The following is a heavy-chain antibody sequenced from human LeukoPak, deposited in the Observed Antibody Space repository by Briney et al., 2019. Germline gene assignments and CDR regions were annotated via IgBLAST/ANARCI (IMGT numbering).Heavy chain of an antibody. Sequence: GGSLRLSCAASGFTFSSYSMNWVRQAPGKGLEWVSFISGTSSYIYCADSVKGRFTISRDNAKNSLYLQMNSLRAEDTAVYYCARGEYGSGSYRIDYWGQGTLVTVSS. V-gene: IGHV3-21*03. J-gene: IGHJ4*02. D-gene: IGHD3-10*01. CDR1: GFTFSSYS. CDR2: ISGTSSYI. CDR3: ARGEYGSGSYRIDY.